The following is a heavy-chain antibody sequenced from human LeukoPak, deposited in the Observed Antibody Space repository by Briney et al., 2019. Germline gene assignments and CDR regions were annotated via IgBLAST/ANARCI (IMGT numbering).Heavy chain of an antibody. J-gene: IGHJ4*02. V-gene: IGHV4-61*01. CDR1: GGSVSSGSYY. CDR3: ARDVDTAMVF. CDR2: IYYSGST. D-gene: IGHD5-18*01. Sequence: SETLSLNCTVSGGSVSSGSYYWSWIRQPPGKGLEWIGYIYYSGSTNYNPSLKSRVTISVDTSKNQFSLKLSSVTAADTAVYYCARDVDTAMVFWGQGTLVTVSS.